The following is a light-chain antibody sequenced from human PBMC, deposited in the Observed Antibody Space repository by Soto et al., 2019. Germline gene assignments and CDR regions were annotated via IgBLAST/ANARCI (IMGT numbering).Light chain of an antibody. J-gene: IGKJ2*01. CDR3: QQYGSSPPYT. CDR2: GAS. Sequence: ILSLSPGERATLSCRASQSVSSSYLAWYQQKPGQAPRLLIYGASNRATGIPDRFSASGSKTNFTLTISRLEPEEFAVYYCQQYGSSPPYTFGQGTKLEIK. CDR1: QSVSSSY. V-gene: IGKV3-20*01.